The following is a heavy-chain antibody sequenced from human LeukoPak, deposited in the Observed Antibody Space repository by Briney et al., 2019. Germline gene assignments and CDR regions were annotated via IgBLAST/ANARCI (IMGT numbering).Heavy chain of an antibody. CDR1: GFTFSSYA. Sequence: PGGSLRLSCAASGFTFSSYAMSWVRQAPGKGLEWVSAISGSGGSTYYADSVKGRFTISRDNSKNTLYLQMNSLRAEETGVYYCAKEDRIAVARSHPDYWGQGTLVTVSS. D-gene: IGHD6-19*01. J-gene: IGHJ4*02. V-gene: IGHV3-23*01. CDR3: AKEDRIAVARSHPDY. CDR2: ISGSGGST.